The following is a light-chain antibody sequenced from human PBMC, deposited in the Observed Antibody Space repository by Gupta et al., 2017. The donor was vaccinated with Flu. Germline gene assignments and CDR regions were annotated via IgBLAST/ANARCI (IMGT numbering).Light chain of an antibody. Sequence: PSTLAASVGDRVTITCRASQSISSWLAWYQQKPGKAPKLLIYKASSLESGVPSRFSGSGSGTEFTLTISSRQPDDFATYYCQHDSAFPSTFGQGTKLEIK. V-gene: IGKV1-5*03. CDR3: QHDSAFPST. CDR2: KAS. J-gene: IGKJ2*01. CDR1: QSISSW.